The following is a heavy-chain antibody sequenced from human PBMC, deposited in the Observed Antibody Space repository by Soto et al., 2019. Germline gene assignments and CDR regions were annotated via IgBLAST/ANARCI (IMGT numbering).Heavy chain of an antibody. CDR3: ARVSRSYYFDY. J-gene: IGHJ4*02. CDR1: GFTFSDHY. Sequence: EVQLVESGGGLVQPGGSLRLSCAASGFTFSDHYMDWVRQAPGKGLEWVGRTRNKAKTYTTEYAASVKGRFTISRDEPKHPLYLQMNSLRTEDTAVYYCARVSRSYYFDYWGQGTLVTVSS. CDR2: TRNKAKTYTT. V-gene: IGHV3-72*01. D-gene: IGHD3-10*01.